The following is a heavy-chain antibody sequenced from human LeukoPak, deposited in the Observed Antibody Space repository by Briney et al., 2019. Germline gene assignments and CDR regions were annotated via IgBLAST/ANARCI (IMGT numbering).Heavy chain of an antibody. D-gene: IGHD3-10*01. V-gene: IGHV3-23*01. J-gene: IGHJ6*03. Sequence: PGGSLRLSCAASGFTFSSYGMSWVRQAPGKGLEWVSAISGSGGSTYYADSVKGRFTISRDNSKNTLYLQINSLRAEDTAVYYCANHPYYYGSGTYTYYYYCMDVWGKGTTVTVSS. CDR1: GFTFSSYG. CDR3: ANHPYYYGSGTYTYYYYCMDV. CDR2: ISGSGGST.